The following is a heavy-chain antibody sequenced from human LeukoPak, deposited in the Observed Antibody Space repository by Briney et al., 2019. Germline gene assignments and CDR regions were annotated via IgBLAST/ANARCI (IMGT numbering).Heavy chain of an antibody. CDR1: GYFISSDYY. J-gene: IGHJ4*02. D-gene: IGHD2-15*01. Sequence: PSETLSLTCAVSGYFISSDYYWGWIRQPPRKGLEWIGTIYHIGSTYYNPSLKSRVILSVDTSKNQFSLKLNSVTAADTAVYYCARIYCTGGSCYHHDYWGQGTLVTVSS. CDR3: ARIYCTGGSCYHHDY. V-gene: IGHV4-38-2*01. CDR2: IYHIGST.